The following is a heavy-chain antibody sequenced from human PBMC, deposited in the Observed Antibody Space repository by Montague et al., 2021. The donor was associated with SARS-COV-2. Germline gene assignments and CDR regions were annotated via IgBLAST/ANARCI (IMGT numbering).Heavy chain of an antibody. D-gene: IGHD6-19*01. CDR1: GGSISSSNYY. CDR3: ARETYTSGWSQQFDY. V-gene: IGHV4-39*01. Sequence: SETLSLTCTVSGGSISSSNYYWGWIRQPPGKGLEWIGSIYYSGTTYYNPSLQSRVTISVDTSKKQFSLKLSSVTAADTAVYYCARETYTSGWSQQFDYWGQGTLVTGSS. J-gene: IGHJ4*02. CDR2: IYYSGTT.